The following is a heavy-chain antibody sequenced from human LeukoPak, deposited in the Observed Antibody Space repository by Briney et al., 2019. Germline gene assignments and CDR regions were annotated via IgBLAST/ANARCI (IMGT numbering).Heavy chain of an antibody. D-gene: IGHD3-16*02. J-gene: IGHJ4*02. V-gene: IGHV1-2*02. Sequence: GASVKVSCKASGYTLTGYYMHWVRQAPGQGLEWMGWINPNSGGTNYAQKFQGRVTMTRDTSISTAYMELSRLRSDDTAVYYCARAHKVMITFGGVIAGPDYWGQGTLVTVSS. CDR2: INPNSGGT. CDR1: GYTLTGYY. CDR3: ARAHKVMITFGGVIAGPDY.